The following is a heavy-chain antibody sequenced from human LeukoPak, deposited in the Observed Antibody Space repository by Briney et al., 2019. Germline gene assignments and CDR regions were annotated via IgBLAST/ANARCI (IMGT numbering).Heavy chain of an antibody. J-gene: IGHJ4*02. V-gene: IGHV1-24*01. CDR3: ATAIRGVPAADGRYDY. D-gene: IGHD2-2*01. Sequence: ASVKVSCKVSGYTLTELSMHWVRQAPGKGLEWMGGFDPEDGETIYAQKFQGRVTMTEDTSTDTAYMELSSLRSEDTAVYYCATAIRGVPAADGRYDYWGQGTLVTVSS. CDR2: FDPEDGET. CDR1: GYTLTELS.